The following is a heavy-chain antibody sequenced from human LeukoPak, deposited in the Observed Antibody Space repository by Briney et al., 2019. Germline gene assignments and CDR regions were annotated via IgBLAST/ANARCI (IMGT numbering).Heavy chain of an antibody. V-gene: IGHV1-8*03. Sequence: AASVTASCKASGYTFTSYDINWVRQATGQGLEWMGWMNPNSGNTGYAQKFQGRVTITRNTSISTAYMELSSLRSEDTAVYYCARGRRVSSEGAFDIWGQGTMVTVSS. CDR3: ARGRRVSSEGAFDI. CDR2: MNPNSGNT. D-gene: IGHD6-6*01. J-gene: IGHJ3*02. CDR1: GYTFTSYD.